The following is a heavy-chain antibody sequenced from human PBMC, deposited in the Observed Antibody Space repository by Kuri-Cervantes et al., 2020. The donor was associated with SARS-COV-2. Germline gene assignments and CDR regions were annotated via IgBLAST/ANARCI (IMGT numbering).Heavy chain of an antibody. CDR3: ARGGGYQLLSDDAFDI. D-gene: IGHD2-2*01. CDR1: GGSFSNFY. J-gene: IGHJ3*02. Sequence: SETLSLTCAVYGGSFSNFYWSWIRQPPGKGLEWIGEINHSGSANYNPSLKSRVTISVDTPKNQFSLRLSSVTAADTAVYYCARGGGYQLLSDDAFDIWGQGTMVTVSS. V-gene: IGHV4-34*01. CDR2: INHSGSA.